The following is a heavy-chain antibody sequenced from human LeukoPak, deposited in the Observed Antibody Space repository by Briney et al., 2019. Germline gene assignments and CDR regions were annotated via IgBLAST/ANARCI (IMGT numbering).Heavy chain of an antibody. V-gene: IGHV3-21*01. CDR3: ARQKESYDILTGPSGDY. J-gene: IGHJ4*02. D-gene: IGHD3-9*01. CDR2: IRSSSSYI. CDR1: GFTFSSYS. Sequence: GGSLRLSCAASGFTFSSYSMNWVRQAPGKGLEWVSSIRSSSSYIYYADSVKGRFTISRDNAKNSLYLQMNSLRAEDTAVYYCARQKESYDILTGPSGDYWGQGTLVTVSS.